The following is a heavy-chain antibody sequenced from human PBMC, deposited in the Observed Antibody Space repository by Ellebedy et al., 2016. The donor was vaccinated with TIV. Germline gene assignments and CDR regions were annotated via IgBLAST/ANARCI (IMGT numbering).Heavy chain of an antibody. D-gene: IGHD6-19*01. V-gene: IGHV3-72*01. CDR2: TKNKANSYTA. CDR3: AREGYSSDWRLRTFFEY. Sequence: GESLKISXAASGFTFSDHYMAWVRQAPGKGLEWIGHTKNKANSYTAEYAASVKGRFTISRDHSKNSLYLQMNSLKTEDTAVYYCAREGYSSDWRLRTFFEYWGQGTLVTVSS. J-gene: IGHJ4*02. CDR1: GFTFSDHY.